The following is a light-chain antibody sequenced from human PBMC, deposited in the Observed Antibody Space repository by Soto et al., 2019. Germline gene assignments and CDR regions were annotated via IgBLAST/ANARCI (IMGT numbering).Light chain of an antibody. Sequence: DIQMTQSPSSLSASVGDRVTITCRASQSINNYLNWYQQKPGRAPKLLIYDASNSEAGVPSRFRGSGSGTDFTFTISRMQPEDIATYYCQQYENLPTFGQGTRLEIK. CDR3: QQYENLPT. CDR2: DAS. CDR1: QSINNY. V-gene: IGKV1-33*01. J-gene: IGKJ5*01.